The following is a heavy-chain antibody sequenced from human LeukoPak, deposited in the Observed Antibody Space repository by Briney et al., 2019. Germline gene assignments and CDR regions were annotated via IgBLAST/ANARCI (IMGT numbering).Heavy chain of an antibody. CDR1: GFTFSSYE. CDR2: ISSSGSTI. CDR3: ASDRSGWYVSPHFDY. J-gene: IGHJ4*02. V-gene: IGHV3-48*03. D-gene: IGHD6-19*01. Sequence: GGSLRLSCAASGFTFSSYEMNWVRQAPGKGLEWVSYISSSGSTINYADSVKGRFTISRDKAKNSLYLQMNSLRAEDTAVYYCASDRSGWYVSPHFDYWGQGTLVTVSS.